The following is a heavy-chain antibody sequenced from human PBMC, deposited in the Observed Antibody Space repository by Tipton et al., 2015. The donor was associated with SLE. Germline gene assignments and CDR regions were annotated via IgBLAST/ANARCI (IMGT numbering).Heavy chain of an antibody. V-gene: IGHV4-39*07. J-gene: IGHJ5*02. Sequence: TPSLTCTVSGGSISSSSYYWGWIRQPPGKGLEWIGSIYYSGSTYYNPSLKSRVTISVDTSKNQFSLKLSSVTAADTAVYFCAKNRRWFDPWGQGTLVTVSS. CDR1: GGSISSSSYY. CDR3: AKNRRWFDP. CDR2: IYYSGST.